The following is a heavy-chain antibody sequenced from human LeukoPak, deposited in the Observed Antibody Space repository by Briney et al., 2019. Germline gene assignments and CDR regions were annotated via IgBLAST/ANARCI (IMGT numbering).Heavy chain of an antibody. CDR1: GYTLTELS. CDR2: FDPEDGET. Sequence: GASVKVSCKVSGYTLTELSMHWVRQAPGEGLEWMGGFDPEDGETIYAQKFQGRVTMTEDTSTDTAYMELSSLRSEDTAVYYCAIWRWELPYFDYWGQGTLVTVSS. D-gene: IGHD1-26*01. V-gene: IGHV1-24*01. CDR3: AIWRWELPYFDY. J-gene: IGHJ4*02.